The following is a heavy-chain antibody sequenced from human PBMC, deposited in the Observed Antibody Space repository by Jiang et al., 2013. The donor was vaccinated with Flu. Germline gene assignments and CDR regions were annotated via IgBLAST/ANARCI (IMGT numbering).Heavy chain of an antibody. J-gene: IGHJ5*02. D-gene: IGHD3-22*01. CDR1: GFSLSTSGMC. Sequence: GFSLSTSGMCVSWIRQPPGKALEWLARIDWDDDKYYSTSLKTRLTISKDTSKNQVVLTMTNMDPVDTATYYCARIGYDSSHIDPWGQGTLVTVSS. V-gene: IGHV2-70*11. CDR3: ARIGYDSSHIDP. CDR2: IDWDDDK.